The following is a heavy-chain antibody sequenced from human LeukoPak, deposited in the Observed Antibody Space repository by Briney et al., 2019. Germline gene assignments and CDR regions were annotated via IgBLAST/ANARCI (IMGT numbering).Heavy chain of an antibody. CDR2: IIPIFGTA. D-gene: IGHD1-26*01. V-gene: IGHV1-69*13. CDR3: ARGGSGSYFPTVDPVDY. Sequence: VASVTVSCTASGGTFSSYAISWVRQAPGQGLEWMGGIIPIFGTANYAQKFQGRVTITADESTSTAYMELSSLRSEDTAVYYCARGGSGSYFPTVDPVDYWGQGTLVTVSS. J-gene: IGHJ4*02. CDR1: GGTFSSYA.